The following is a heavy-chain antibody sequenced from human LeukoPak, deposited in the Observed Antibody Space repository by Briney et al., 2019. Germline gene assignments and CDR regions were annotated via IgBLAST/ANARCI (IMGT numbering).Heavy chain of an antibody. V-gene: IGHV3-23*01. J-gene: IGHJ4*02. D-gene: IGHD2-2*02. CDR2: ISLSGDNT. CDR3: AKRKGAPIRRNLLEVPAAIHLEMGGIYFDF. Sequence: GGSLRVSCVASGFTFRNSGMSWVRQAPGKGLEWVSSISLSGDNTYYADSVKGRFTISRDNSKNTLSLQIKSLRVDDTAMYYCAKRKGAPIRRNLLEVPAAIHLEMGGIYFDFWGQGTLVTVSS. CDR1: GFTFRNSG.